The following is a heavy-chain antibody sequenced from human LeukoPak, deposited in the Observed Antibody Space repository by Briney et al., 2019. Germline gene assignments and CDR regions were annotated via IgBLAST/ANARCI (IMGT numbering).Heavy chain of an antibody. J-gene: IGHJ4*02. D-gene: IGHD2-8*02. CDR1: GFTFSGNA. V-gene: IGHV3-23*01. CDR2: IGSDENR. CDR3: AKDVIHWSFDH. Sequence: GGSLRLYCTASGFTFSGNAMGWVRQAPGKGLEWVSGIGSDENRLYADSVKGRFTISRDNSKNTLYLQMNSLRVEDTAVYYCAKDVIHWSFDHWGQGTLVTVSS.